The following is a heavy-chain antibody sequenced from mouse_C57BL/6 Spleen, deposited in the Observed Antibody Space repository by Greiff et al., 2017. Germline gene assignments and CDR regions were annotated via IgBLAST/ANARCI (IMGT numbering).Heavy chain of an antibody. CDR3: ANAYYSNYGGCYAMDY. CDR2: IWGDGST. J-gene: IGHJ4*01. CDR1: GFSLTSYG. D-gene: IGHD2-5*01. V-gene: IGHV2-3*01. Sequence: QVQLKEPGPGLVAPSQSLSITCTVSGFSLTSYGVSWVRQPPGKGLEWLGVIWGDGSTNYHSALISRLSTSKDNSKCQVFLKLNSLQTNDTASYYCANAYYSNYGGCYAMDYWGQGTSVTVSS.